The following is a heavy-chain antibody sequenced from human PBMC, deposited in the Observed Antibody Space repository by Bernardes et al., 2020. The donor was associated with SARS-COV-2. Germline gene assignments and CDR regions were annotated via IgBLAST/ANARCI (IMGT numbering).Heavy chain of an antibody. Sequence: ASVKVSCKASGYTFTSYAMHWVRQAPGQRLEWMGWINAGNGNTKYSQKFQGRVTITRDTSASTAYMELSSLRSEDTAVYYCARDLSRIAAAGILYDAFDIWGQGTMVTVSS. V-gene: IGHV1-3*01. D-gene: IGHD6-13*01. CDR1: GYTFTSYA. CDR3: ARDLSRIAAAGILYDAFDI. CDR2: INAGNGNT. J-gene: IGHJ3*02.